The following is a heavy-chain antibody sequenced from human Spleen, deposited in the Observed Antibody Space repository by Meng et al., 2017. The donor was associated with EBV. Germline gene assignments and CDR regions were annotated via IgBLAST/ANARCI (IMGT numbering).Heavy chain of an antibody. CDR2: MHHSGST. D-gene: IGHD5-18*01. CDR1: GVSISSGGYS. V-gene: IGHV4-30-2*01. J-gene: IGHJ4*02. CDR3: AGGPTAMVTYFDY. Sequence: LPLQDPGSGLVKPSQNLSLTCSVAGVSISSGGYSWSWIRQPPGKGLEWIWYMHHSGSTYNNPSLKSRVTISVDRSKNQFSLKLSSVTAADTAVYYCAGGPTAMVTYFDYWGQGTLVPVSS.